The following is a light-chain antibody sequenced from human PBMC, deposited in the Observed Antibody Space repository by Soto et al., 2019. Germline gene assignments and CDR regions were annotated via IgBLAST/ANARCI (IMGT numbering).Light chain of an antibody. V-gene: IGKV1-12*01. CDR2: AAF. J-gene: IGKJ5*01. CDR1: EDINSR. Sequence: DIQMTQSPSSVSASVGDRVTISCRASEDINSRLAWYQQKPGNAPKLLIYAAFILQSGVPSRFSGYGSGTDFTLSISSLQPEDFATYYCQRADSFPITFGQGTRLEI. CDR3: QRADSFPIT.